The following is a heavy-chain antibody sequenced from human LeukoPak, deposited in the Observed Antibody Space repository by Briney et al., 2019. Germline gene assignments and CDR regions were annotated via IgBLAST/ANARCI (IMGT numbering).Heavy chain of an antibody. CDR1: EYSFSSDW. J-gene: IGHJ4*02. Sequence: GESLKISCKCSEYSFSSDWIGGVRQIPGKVLEWMGMIHPGGSDTRYSPSFQGLVTISADKSISTAYLQWSSLKASDTAMYYCARLLGPYCSSTSCYEYFDYWGQGTLVTVSS. CDR3: ARLLGPYCSSTSCYEYFDY. CDR2: IHPGGSDT. V-gene: IGHV5-51*01. D-gene: IGHD2-2*01.